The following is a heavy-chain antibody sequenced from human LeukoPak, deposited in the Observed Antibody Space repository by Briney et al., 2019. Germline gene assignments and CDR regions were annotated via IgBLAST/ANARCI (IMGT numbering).Heavy chain of an antibody. CDR1: GYTFTSYG. D-gene: IGHD3-22*01. J-gene: IGHJ4*02. Sequence: ASVKVSCKASGYTFTSYGVSWVRQAPGQGLEWMRWISAYNGNTNYAQKLQGRVTMTTDTSTSTTYMELRSLRSDDTAVYYCARDSLYYYDSSGYYYTPFFDYWGQGTLVTVSS. V-gene: IGHV1-18*01. CDR3: ARDSLYYYDSSGYYYTPFFDY. CDR2: ISAYNGNT.